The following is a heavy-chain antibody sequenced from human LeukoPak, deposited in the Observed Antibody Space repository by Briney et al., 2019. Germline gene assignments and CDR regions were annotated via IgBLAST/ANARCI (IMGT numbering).Heavy chain of an antibody. CDR2: THHSGGA. J-gene: IGHJ6*02. V-gene: IGHV4-59*01. D-gene: IGHD3-10*01. CDR1: GASISSYY. CDR3: ARAGAPYGSGNYYNSDV. Sequence: PSETLSLTCTVSGASISSYYWSWIRQPPGKGLDWIGYTHHSGGASYNPSLKSRVTISVDTSKNQFSLKLSSVTAADTAVYYCARAGAPYGSGNYYNSDVWGQGTTVTVSS.